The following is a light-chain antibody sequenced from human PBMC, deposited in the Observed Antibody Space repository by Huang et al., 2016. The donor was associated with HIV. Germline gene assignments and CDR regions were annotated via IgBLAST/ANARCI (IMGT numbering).Light chain of an antibody. Sequence: DIQMTQSPSTLSASVGGRVTITCRASQSISSLLAWYQQKPGKAPNLLIYKSSNLKTGAPSRFSGRGSGTEFTLTISSLQPDDFATYFCQQYSTYSWTFGQGTKVEL. CDR1: QSISSL. CDR2: KSS. CDR3: QQYSTYSWT. V-gene: IGKV1-5*03. J-gene: IGKJ1*01.